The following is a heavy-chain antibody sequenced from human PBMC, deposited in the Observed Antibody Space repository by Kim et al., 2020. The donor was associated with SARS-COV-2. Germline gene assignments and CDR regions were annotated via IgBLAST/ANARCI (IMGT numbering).Heavy chain of an antibody. J-gene: IGHJ4*02. Sequence: VSVKVSCKASGYTFTGHFMHWVRQAPGQGLEWMGRINPNTGGTNYAQKFQGRVTMTRDTSISTAYMELSNLTSDDTAVYYCAREGSSTGPRGADYWGQGTLVTASS. D-gene: IGHD2-2*01. V-gene: IGHV1-2*06. CDR3: AREGSSTGPRGADY. CDR1: GYTFTGHF. CDR2: INPNTGGT.